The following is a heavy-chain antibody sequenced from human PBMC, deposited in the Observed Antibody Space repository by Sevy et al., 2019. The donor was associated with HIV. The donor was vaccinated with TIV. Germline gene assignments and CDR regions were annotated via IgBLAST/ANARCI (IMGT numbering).Heavy chain of an antibody. Sequence: SETLSLTCAVYGGSFSGYYWSWIRQPPGKGLEWIGEINHSGSTNYNPYLKSRVTISVDTSKNQFSLKLSSVTAADTAVYYCARDSKTGTPPKVYYYYGMDDWGQGTTVTVSS. CDR2: INHSGST. D-gene: IGHD1-7*01. CDR1: GGSFSGYY. V-gene: IGHV4-34*01. CDR3: ARDSKTGTPPKVYYYYGMDD. J-gene: IGHJ6*02.